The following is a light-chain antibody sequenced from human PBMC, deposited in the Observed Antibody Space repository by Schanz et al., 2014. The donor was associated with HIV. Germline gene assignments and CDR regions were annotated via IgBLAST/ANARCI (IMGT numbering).Light chain of an antibody. CDR2: GAS. V-gene: IGKV3D-15*01. J-gene: IGKJ1*01. Sequence: EVVLTQSPGTLSLSPGESATLSCRASQSISSNLAWYQQKPGRAPRLLIYGASSRASGIPDRFSGSGSGTDFTLTISSLQSEDFAVYYCQQYDDWPTWTFGPGTMLEVK. CDR3: QQYDDWPTWT. CDR1: QSISSN.